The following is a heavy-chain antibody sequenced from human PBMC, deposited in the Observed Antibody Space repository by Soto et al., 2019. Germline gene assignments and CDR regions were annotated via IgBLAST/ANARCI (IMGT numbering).Heavy chain of an antibody. V-gene: IGHV3-21*01. Sequence: EVHLVESGGGLVKPGGSLRLSCAVSGFTFSSCTMNWVRQAPGKGLEWVSSISPSTSHIYYADSVKGRFTISRDNAKNSLFLQRNRLRAEDTAVYYCSGCSGGACHQSYGMDVWGQGNTVTVSS. CDR1: GFTFSSCT. CDR3: SGCSGGACHQSYGMDV. D-gene: IGHD2-15*01. J-gene: IGHJ6*02. CDR2: ISPSTSHI.